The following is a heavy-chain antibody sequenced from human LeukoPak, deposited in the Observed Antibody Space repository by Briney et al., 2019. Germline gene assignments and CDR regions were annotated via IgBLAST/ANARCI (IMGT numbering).Heavy chain of an antibody. CDR2: IYYSGTT. D-gene: IGHD3-10*01. CDR3: ARGIYYGSGSYYRLGFRFDP. Sequence: SETLSLTCSVSGGSISSSGYYWGWIRQPPGEGLEWIGTIYYSGTTYYNPSLQSRVTVSVDTSKNQFSLRLSSVTAADTAVYYYARGIYYGSGSYYRLGFRFDPWGQGTLVTVSS. J-gene: IGHJ5*02. CDR1: GGSISSSGYY. V-gene: IGHV4-39*01.